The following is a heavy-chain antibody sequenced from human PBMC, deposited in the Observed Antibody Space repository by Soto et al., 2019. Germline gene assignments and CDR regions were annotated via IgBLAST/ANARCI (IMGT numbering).Heavy chain of an antibody. D-gene: IGHD6-19*01. V-gene: IGHV1-69*02. Sequence: QVQLVQSGAEVKKPGSSVKVSCKASGGTFSSYTISWVRQAPGQGLEWMGRIIPILGIANYAQKFQGRVTITADKSTSTAYMELSSLRSEDTAVYHCARGLVRDWVDPWGQGTLVTVSS. CDR1: GGTFSSYT. J-gene: IGHJ5*02. CDR2: IIPILGIA. CDR3: ARGLVRDWVDP.